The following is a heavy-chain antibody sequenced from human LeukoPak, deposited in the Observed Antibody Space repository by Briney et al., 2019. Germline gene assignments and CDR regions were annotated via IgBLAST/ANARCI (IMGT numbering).Heavy chain of an antibody. CDR3: AKSGYYHDGSGHYLYYFDY. J-gene: IGHJ4*02. CDR1: GFTFTGYA. Sequence: GGSLRLSCAASGFTFTGYAMSWVRQAPGKGLEWVSAISGSGGSTHYADSVKGRFSISRDNSKSTVYLQMNSLRAEDKAVYYCAKSGYYHDGSGHYLYYFDYWGQGTLVTVSS. V-gene: IGHV3-23*01. CDR2: ISGSGGST. D-gene: IGHD3-22*01.